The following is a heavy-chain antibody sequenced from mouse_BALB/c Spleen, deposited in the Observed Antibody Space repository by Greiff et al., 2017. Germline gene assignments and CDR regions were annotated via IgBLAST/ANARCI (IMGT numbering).Heavy chain of an antibody. CDR3: ARRITGLYFDY. Sequence: VQLQQPGAELVKPGASVKISCKASGYTFTSYWMNWVKQRPGQGLEWIGEIDPSDSYTNNNQKFKDKATLTVDKSSSTAYMQLSSLTSEDSAVYYCARRITGLYFDYWGQGTTLTVSS. J-gene: IGHJ2*01. CDR2: IDPSDSYT. V-gene: IGHV1S126*01. D-gene: IGHD2-4*01. CDR1: GYTFTSYW.